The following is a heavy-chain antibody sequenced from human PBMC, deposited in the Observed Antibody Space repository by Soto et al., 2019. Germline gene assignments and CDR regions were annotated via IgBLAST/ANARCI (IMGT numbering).Heavy chain of an antibody. D-gene: IGHD3-10*01. Sequence: QEQLVESGGGWVKPGGSLRLSCAASGFTFSDYYIAWIRQAPGKGLEWISYISSTGIYKRYADSVKGRFTIGRDNANNSLVLQMNSLRADDTAVYYCVRDLYGSGTSLRGWFDPWGQGTLVTVSS. CDR3: VRDLYGSGTSLRGWFDP. CDR1: GFTFSDYY. CDR2: ISSTGIYK. J-gene: IGHJ5*02. V-gene: IGHV3-11*06.